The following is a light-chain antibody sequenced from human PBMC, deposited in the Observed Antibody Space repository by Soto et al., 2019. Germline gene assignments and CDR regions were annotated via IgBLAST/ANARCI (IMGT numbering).Light chain of an antibody. J-gene: IGKJ1*01. CDR3: LQHNSYPWT. CDR2: AAS. V-gene: IGKV1-17*03. Sequence: DIQMTQSPSAMSASVGDRVTITCRASQGISNYLDWFQQKPGKVPKRLTYAASSLQSGVPSRFSGSGYATDCTLTISSLQPEDVATYYCLQHNSYPWTFGQGTRVEIK. CDR1: QGISNY.